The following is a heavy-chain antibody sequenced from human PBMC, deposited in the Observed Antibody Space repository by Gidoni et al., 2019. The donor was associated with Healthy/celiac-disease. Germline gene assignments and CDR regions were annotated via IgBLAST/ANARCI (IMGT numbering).Heavy chain of an antibody. CDR1: VSTSRTSA. D-gene: IGHD6-13*01. Sequence: QEQRVESGGVGVQTGRFRRPSCAASVSTSRTSALPWGRQAPGKGLGWVAVISDDGSNKYYADSVKGRLTISRDNAKNAIYLQMSSLGAEDTAVYYCARDRGHSSSWYYFGENWFDPWGQRTLVTVSA. CDR2: ISDDGSNK. V-gene: IGHV3-30-3*01. CDR3: ARDRGHSSSWYYFGENWFDP. J-gene: IGHJ5*02.